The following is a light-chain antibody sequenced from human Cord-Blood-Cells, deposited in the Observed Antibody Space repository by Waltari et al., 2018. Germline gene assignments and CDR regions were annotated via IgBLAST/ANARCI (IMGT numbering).Light chain of an antibody. CDR2: EGS. V-gene: IGLV2-23*01. Sequence: QSITISCTGTSSDVGSYNLVSWYQQHPGKAPKLMIYEGSKRPSGVSNRFSGSKSGNPASLTISGLQAEDEADYYCCSYAGSSTWVFGGGTKLTVL. CDR3: CSYAGSSTWV. J-gene: IGLJ3*02. CDR1: SSDVGSYNL.